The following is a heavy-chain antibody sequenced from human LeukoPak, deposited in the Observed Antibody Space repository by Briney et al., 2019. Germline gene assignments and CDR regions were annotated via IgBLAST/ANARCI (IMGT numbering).Heavy chain of an antibody. Sequence: SETLSLTCAVYGGSFSGYYWSWIRQPPGKGLEWIGEINHSGSTNYNPSLKSRVTISVDTSKNQFSLKLSSVTAADTAVYYCARVLLAARVVHWFDPWGQGTLVTVSS. CDR2: INHSGST. CDR1: GGSFSGYY. CDR3: ARVLLAARVVHWFDP. J-gene: IGHJ5*02. D-gene: IGHD6-6*01. V-gene: IGHV4-34*01.